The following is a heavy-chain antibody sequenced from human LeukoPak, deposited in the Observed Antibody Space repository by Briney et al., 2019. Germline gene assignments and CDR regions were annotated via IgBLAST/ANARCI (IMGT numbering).Heavy chain of an antibody. J-gene: IGHJ4*02. CDR2: IDPSDSYT. CDR3: ARLVGGTVDY. V-gene: IGHV5-10-1*01. Sequence: GESLKISCKGSGYNLTSSWISWVRQMPGKGLEWMGRIDPSDSYTNYSPSFQGHVTISADKSASSAYLQWSSLKASDTAMYYCARLVGGTVDYWGQGTLVTVSS. CDR1: GYNLTSSW. D-gene: IGHD1-26*01.